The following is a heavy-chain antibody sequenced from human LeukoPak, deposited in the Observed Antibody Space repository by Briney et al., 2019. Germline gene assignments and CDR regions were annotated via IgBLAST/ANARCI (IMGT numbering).Heavy chain of an antibody. CDR1: GFTFSSYG. CDR3: ARVTSSWSLDE. J-gene: IGHJ4*02. Sequence: GRSLRLSCAASGFTFSSYGMNWVRQAPGKGLEWVAVIWYDGSNKYYADSVKGRFTIPRDNSKNTLYLQMNSLRAEDTALYYCARVTSSWSLDEWGQGTLVTVSS. V-gene: IGHV3-33*01. D-gene: IGHD6-13*01. CDR2: IWYDGSNK.